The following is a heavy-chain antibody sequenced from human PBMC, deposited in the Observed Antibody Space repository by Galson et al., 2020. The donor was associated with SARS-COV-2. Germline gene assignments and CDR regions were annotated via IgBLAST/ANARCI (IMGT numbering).Heavy chain of an antibody. CDR1: GYTFTTYW. Sequence: GESLKTSCKGSGYTFTTYWIGWVRQMPGKGLEWMGIIYPGDSDTRYGPPFQGQVTISADKCNSTAYLQWSTLKASDTAIYYCARGIAVAGGTFDHWGQGSLVTVSS. CDR2: IYPGDSDT. V-gene: IGHV5-51*01. D-gene: IGHD6-19*01. J-gene: IGHJ4*02. CDR3: ARGIAVAGGTFDH.